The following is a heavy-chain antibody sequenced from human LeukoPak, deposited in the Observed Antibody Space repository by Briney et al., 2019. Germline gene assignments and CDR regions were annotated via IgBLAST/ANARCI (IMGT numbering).Heavy chain of an antibody. V-gene: IGHV3-23*01. Sequence: GGSLRLSCAASGFTFSSYAMSWVRQAPGKGLEWVSAISGSGGSTYYADSVKGRFTISRDNSKNTLYLQMNSLRAEDTAVYYCAKGDYDSSGYYYFDYWGQGTLVTVSX. CDR3: AKGDYDSSGYYYFDY. D-gene: IGHD3-22*01. CDR1: GFTFSSYA. CDR2: ISGSGGST. J-gene: IGHJ4*02.